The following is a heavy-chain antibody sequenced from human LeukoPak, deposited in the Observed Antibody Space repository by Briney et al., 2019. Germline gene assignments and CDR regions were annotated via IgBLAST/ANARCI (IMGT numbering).Heavy chain of an antibody. J-gene: IGHJ6*04. D-gene: IGHD4-11*01. Sequence: SVKVSCKASGGTFSSYAISWVRQAPGQGLEWMGGIIPIFGTANYAQKFQGRVTITADKSTSTAYMELSSLRSEDTAVYYCARDALGIYTSYYYGMDVWGKGTTVTVSS. V-gene: IGHV1-69*06. CDR2: IIPIFGTA. CDR3: ARDALGIYTSYYYGMDV. CDR1: GGTFSSYA.